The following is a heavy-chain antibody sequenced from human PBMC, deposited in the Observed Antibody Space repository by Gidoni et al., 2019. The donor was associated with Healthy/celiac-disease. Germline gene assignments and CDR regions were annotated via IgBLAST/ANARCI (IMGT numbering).Heavy chain of an antibody. CDR2: IIPFLGIA. D-gene: IGHD3-22*01. CDR1: GGTFSSYT. CDR3: ASRTTYYYDSSGYYV. Sequence: QVQLVQSGAEVKKSGSSVKVSCKASGGTFSSYTISWVRQAPGQGLEWMGRIIPFLGIANYAQKFQGRVTITADKTTSTAYMELSSLRSEDTAVYYCASRTTYYYDSSGYYVWGQGTLVTVSS. J-gene: IGHJ4*02. V-gene: IGHV1-69*02.